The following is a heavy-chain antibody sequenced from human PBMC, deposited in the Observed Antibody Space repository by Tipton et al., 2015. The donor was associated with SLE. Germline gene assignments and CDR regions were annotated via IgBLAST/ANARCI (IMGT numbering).Heavy chain of an antibody. J-gene: IGHJ4*02. CDR3: APPRGSGSYCHFDY. CDR1: GYTFTSYG. Sequence: QLVQSGAEVKKPGASVKVSCKASGYTFTSYGISWVRQAPGQGLEWMGWISAYNGNTNYAQKLQGRVTMTRDTSTSTAYMELRSLRSEDTAVYYCAPPRGSGSYCHFDYWGQGTLVTVSS. CDR2: ISAYNGNT. V-gene: IGHV1-18*01. D-gene: IGHD3-10*01.